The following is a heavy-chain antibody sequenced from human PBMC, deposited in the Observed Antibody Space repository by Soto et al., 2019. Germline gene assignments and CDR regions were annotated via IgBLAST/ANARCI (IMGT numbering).Heavy chain of an antibody. V-gene: IGHV1-2*02. CDR1: GYTFTGYY. CDR2: INPNSGGT. D-gene: IGHD3-16*01. CDR3: ARDLNVLGRYYYYGMDV. J-gene: IGHJ6*02. Sequence: QVQLVQSGAEVKKPGASVKVSCKASGYTFTGYYMHWVRQAPGQGLEWMGWINPNSGGTNYAQKFQGRVTMTRDTSISTAYMELSRLRSDDTAVYYCARDLNVLGRYYYYGMDVWGQGTTVTVSS.